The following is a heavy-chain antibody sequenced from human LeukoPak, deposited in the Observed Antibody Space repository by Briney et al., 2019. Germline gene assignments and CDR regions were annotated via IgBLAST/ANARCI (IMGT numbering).Heavy chain of an antibody. V-gene: IGHV1-58*02. CDR2: IVVGSGNT. CDR3: AAVALTPRIAVAAGY. J-gene: IGHJ4*02. D-gene: IGHD6-19*01. CDR1: GFTFTSSA. Sequence: SVKVSCKASGFTFTSSAMQWVRQARGQRLEGIGWIVVGSGNTNYAQKFQERVTITRDMSTSTAYMELSNLRSEDTAAYYCAAVALTPRIAVAAGYWGQGTLVTVSS.